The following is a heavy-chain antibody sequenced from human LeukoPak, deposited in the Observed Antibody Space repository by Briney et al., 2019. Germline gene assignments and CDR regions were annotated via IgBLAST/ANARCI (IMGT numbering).Heavy chain of an antibody. D-gene: IGHD2-2*01. CDR3: ARDSRYCNSISCYGRPGYYGLDV. CDR1: GGSISRYY. Sequence: SETLSLTCTVSGGSISRYYWSWIRQPAGKGLEWIGRIYTAGSTSYNPSLKSRLTMSVDTSKNQFSLKLSSVTAADTAVYYCARDSRYCNSISCYGRPGYYGLDVWGQGTTVTVSS. CDR2: IYTAGST. J-gene: IGHJ6*02. V-gene: IGHV4-4*07.